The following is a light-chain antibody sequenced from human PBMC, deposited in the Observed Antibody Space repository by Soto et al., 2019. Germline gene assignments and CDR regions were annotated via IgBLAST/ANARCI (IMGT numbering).Light chain of an antibody. V-gene: IGKV1-6*01. J-gene: IGKJ2*01. CDR3: LHDYNYPYT. CDR1: QGIRND. Sequence: AIQMTQSPSSLSASVGDRVTITCRASQGIRNDLGWYQQKSGKAPKLLIYGASSLQSGVPSRFSGSGSGTDFTLTISSLQPEDFATYYCLHDYNYPYTFGQVTKLEIK. CDR2: GAS.